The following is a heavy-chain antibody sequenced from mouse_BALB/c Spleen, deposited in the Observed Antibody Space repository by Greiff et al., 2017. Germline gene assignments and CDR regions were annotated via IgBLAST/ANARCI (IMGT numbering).Heavy chain of an antibody. D-gene: IGHD2-3*01. V-gene: IGHV1S81*02. J-gene: IGHJ2*01. CDR1: GYTFTSYW. CDR2: INPSNGRT. Sequence: VQLQQPGAELVKPGASVKLSCKASGYTFTSYWMHWVKQRPGQGLEWIGEINPSNGRTNYNEKFKSKATLTVDKSSSTAYMQLSSLTSEDSAVYYCARWGMVYDGYYKGFDYWGQGTTLTVSS. CDR3: ARWGMVYDGYYKGFDY.